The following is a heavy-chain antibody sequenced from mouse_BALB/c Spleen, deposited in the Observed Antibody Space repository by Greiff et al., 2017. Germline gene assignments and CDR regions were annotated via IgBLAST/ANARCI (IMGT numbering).Heavy chain of an antibody. CDR2: ITPSTGYT. CDR3: ARDDGYSYYYAMDY. CDR1: GYTFTSYW. J-gene: IGHJ4*01. Sequence: VQLVESGAELAKPGASVKMSCKASGYTFTSYWMHWVKQRPGQGLEWIGYITPSTGYTEYNQKFKDKATLTADKSSSTAYMQLSSLTSEDSAVYYCARDDGYSYYYAMDYWGQGTSVTVSS. D-gene: IGHD2-3*01. V-gene: IGHV1-7*01.